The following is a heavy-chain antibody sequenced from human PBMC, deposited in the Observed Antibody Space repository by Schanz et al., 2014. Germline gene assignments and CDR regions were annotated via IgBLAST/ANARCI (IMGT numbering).Heavy chain of an antibody. J-gene: IGHJ5*02. CDR1: GYTFTTYA. Sequence: QTQLVQSGPEVKKPGATVKVSCKASGYTFTTYAMSWVRQAPGQGLEWVGWISVYTGNTKYGQKVQGRVTMTADTSTNTAYMELRSLRSDDTAVYYCAKAEYDILTDSYSRLDPWGQGTLVTVSS. CDR2: ISVYTGNT. V-gene: IGHV1-18*01. CDR3: AKAEYDILTDSYSRLDP. D-gene: IGHD3-9*01.